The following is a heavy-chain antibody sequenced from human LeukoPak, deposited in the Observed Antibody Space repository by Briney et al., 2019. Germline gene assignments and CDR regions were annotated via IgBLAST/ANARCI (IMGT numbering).Heavy chain of an antibody. J-gene: IGHJ6*02. Sequence: ASVKVSCKASGYRFTDYYVHWVRQAPGQGLEWMGWINPNNGGTNYAQKLQGRVTMTTDTSTSTAYMELRSLRSDDTAVYYCAREIWFGEYYYYYYGMDVWGQGTTVTVSS. D-gene: IGHD3-10*01. CDR2: INPNNGGT. CDR3: AREIWFGEYYYYYYGMDV. CDR1: GYRFTDYY. V-gene: IGHV1-2*02.